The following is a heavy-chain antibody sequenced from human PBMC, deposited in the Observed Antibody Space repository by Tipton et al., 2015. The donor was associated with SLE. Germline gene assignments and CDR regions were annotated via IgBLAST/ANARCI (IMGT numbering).Heavy chain of an antibody. D-gene: IGHD3-3*01. CDR3: ARAYYDFWSGYSPYFDY. CDR1: GGSISSSSYY. J-gene: IGHJ4*02. Sequence: GLVKPSETLSLTCTVSGGSISSSSYYWGWIRQPPGKGLEWIGSIYYSGSTYYNPSLKSRVTISVDTSKNQFSLKLSSVTAADTAVYYCARAYYDFWSGYSPYFDYWGQGTLVTVSS. V-gene: IGHV4-39*01. CDR2: IYYSGST.